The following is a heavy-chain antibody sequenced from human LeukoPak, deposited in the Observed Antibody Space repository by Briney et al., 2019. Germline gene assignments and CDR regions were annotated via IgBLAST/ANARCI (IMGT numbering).Heavy chain of an antibody. D-gene: IGHD1-26*01. CDR2: ISGTGGAT. J-gene: IGHJ4*02. CDR3: ATQSSTSGGGY. CDR1: GFTFSSYA. V-gene: IGHV3-23*01. Sequence: GGSLRLSCAVSGFTFSSYAMSWVRQAPGKGLEWVSTISGTGGATYYADSVKGRFTISRDNSKNTLYLHMSSLRAEDTAVYYCATQSSTSGGGYWGQGTLVTVSS.